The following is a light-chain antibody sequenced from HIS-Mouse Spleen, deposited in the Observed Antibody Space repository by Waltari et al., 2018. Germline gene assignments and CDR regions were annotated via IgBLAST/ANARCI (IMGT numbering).Light chain of an antibody. V-gene: IGLV3-1*01. CDR2: QDS. CDR1: NLGDKY. Sequence: SYELTQPPSVSVSPGQTASIPCPGGNLGDKYACWYQQKPGQSPVLVIYQDSKRPPGIPERFSGSNSGNTATLTISGTQAMDEADYYCQAWDSSYSVFGGGTKLTVL. J-gene: IGLJ2*01. CDR3: QAWDSSYSV.